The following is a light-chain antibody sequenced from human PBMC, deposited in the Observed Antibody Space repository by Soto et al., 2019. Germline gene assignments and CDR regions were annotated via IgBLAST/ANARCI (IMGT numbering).Light chain of an antibody. CDR2: AAS. J-gene: IGKJ4*01. V-gene: IGKV3-20*01. Sequence: EIVLTQSPGTVSLSPGERATLSCRASQSLTNNYLAWYQQKPGQAPRLLIYAASSRATGIPDRFSGSGSETDFTLTISRLEPEDFAVYYCQQYGSSLPVTFGGGTNVEIK. CDR3: QQYGSSLPVT. CDR1: QSLTNNY.